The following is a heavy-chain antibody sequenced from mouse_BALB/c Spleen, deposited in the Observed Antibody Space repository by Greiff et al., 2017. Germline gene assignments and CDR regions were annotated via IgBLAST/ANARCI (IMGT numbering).Heavy chain of an antibody. CDR1: GFTFSDYG. D-gene: IGHD2-1*01. CDR3: ARVLYGNPLDY. CDR2: ISNLAYSI. Sequence: DVMLVESGGGLVQPGGSRKLSCAASGFTFSDYGMAWVRQAPGKGPEWVAFISNLAYSIYYADTVTGRFTISRENAKNTLYLEMSSLRSEDTAMYYCARVLYGNPLDYWGQGTTLTVSS. V-gene: IGHV5-15*02. J-gene: IGHJ2*01.